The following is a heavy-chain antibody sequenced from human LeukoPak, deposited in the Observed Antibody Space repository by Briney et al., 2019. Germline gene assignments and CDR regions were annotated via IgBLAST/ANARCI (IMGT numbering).Heavy chain of an antibody. V-gene: IGHV5-51*01. CDR1: GYSFTSHW. D-gene: IGHD1-26*01. J-gene: IGHJ4*02. CDR2: IYQYDSDT. CDR3: ASATGSYSYFDY. Sequence: GESLKISCKASGYSFTSHWIGWVRPMPGKGLEWMGIIYQYDSDTKYRPSVQGQVTISAHKYISTAFLQWSSLKASDTAMYYCASATGSYSYFDYWGQGTLVTVSS.